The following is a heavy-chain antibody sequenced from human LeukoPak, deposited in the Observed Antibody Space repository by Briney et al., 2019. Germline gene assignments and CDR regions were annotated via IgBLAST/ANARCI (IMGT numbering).Heavy chain of an antibody. D-gene: IGHD3-22*01. CDR2: VSSSSSYI. J-gene: IGHJ4*02. CDR3: AKEIESGYSPDY. V-gene: IGHV3-21*01. Sequence: PGGSLRLSCAASGFTFSSYTMNWVRQAPGKGLEWVSSVSSSSSYIYYADSVKGRFTISRDNAKDSLYLQMNSLRAEDTAVYYCAKEIESGYSPDYWGQGTLVTVSS. CDR1: GFTFSSYT.